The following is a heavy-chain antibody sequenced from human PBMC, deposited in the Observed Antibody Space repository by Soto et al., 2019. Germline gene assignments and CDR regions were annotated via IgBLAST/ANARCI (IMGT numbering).Heavy chain of an antibody. D-gene: IGHD3-3*01. Sequence: ASVKVSCKASGGTFSSYAISWVRQAPGQGLEWMGGIIPIFGTANYAQKFQGRVTITADESTSTAYMELSSLRSEDTAVYYCARVAIFGVVIIPIEYYYYYYGMDVWGHGTTVTVSS. CDR2: IIPIFGTA. J-gene: IGHJ6*02. CDR1: GGTFSSYA. CDR3: ARVAIFGVVIIPIEYYYYYYGMDV. V-gene: IGHV1-69*13.